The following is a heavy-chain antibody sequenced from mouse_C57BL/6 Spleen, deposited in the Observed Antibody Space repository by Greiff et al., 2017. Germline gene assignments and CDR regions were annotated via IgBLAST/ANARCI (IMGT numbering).Heavy chain of an antibody. CDR3: ERSGGYDDYAMDY. CDR2: IYPGDGDT. Sequence: QVQLQQSGVELVKPGASVKISCKAFGYAFSSYWMNWVKQRPGKGLEWIGQIYPGDGDTNDNGKFKGKATLSADKSSSTAYMQLSSLTSEDAAVYFCERSGGYDDYAMDYWGQGTAVTVSS. J-gene: IGHJ4*01. V-gene: IGHV1-80*01. D-gene: IGHD2-2*01. CDR1: GYAFSSYW.